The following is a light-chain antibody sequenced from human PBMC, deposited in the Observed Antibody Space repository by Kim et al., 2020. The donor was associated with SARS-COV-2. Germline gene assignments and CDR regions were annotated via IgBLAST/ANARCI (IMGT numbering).Light chain of an antibody. CDR2: YDT. J-gene: IGLJ2*01. CDR1: KVGGQS. V-gene: IGLV3-21*04. CDR3: QVWDSNSDHVV. Sequence: APGETARIACGGNKVGGQSVHWYQQKPGQAPVLVIYYDTDRPSGIHERFSGSKSGNAATLTIIGVEAGDEADYYCQVWDSNSDHVVFGGGTQLTVL.